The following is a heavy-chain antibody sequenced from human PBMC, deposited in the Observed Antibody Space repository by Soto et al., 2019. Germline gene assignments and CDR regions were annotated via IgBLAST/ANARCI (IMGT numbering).Heavy chain of an antibody. J-gene: IGHJ4*02. CDR3: AGFGVGDRDDK. D-gene: IGHD2-8*01. CDR1: GSYITSGDYH. Sequence: QVRLQESGPGLVKASQTLSLTCSVSGSYITSGDYHWTWIRQAPGKGLEWIGYITHSATTYYSPALKNRIIISSDFSMNQFSLRLNSVTAADTAVYFCAGFGVGDRDDKWGQGALVTVSS. CDR2: ITHSATT. V-gene: IGHV4-30-4*01.